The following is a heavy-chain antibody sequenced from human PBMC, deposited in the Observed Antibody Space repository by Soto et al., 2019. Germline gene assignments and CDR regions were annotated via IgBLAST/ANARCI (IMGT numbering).Heavy chain of an antibody. CDR3: ARDYPPAPTVTTPEYYAFDI. CDR1: GFTFSSYS. CDR2: ISSSSSTI. J-gene: IGHJ3*02. Sequence: EVQLVESGGGLVQPGGSLRLSCAASGFTFSSYSMNWVRQAPGKGLEWVSYISSSSSTIYYADSVKGRFTISRDNAKNSLYLQMNRLRDEDTAVYYCARDYPPAPTVTTPEYYAFDIWGQGTMVTVSS. V-gene: IGHV3-48*02. D-gene: IGHD4-17*01.